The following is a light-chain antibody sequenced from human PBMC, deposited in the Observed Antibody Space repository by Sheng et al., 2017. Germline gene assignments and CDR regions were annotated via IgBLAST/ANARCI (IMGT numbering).Light chain of an antibody. Sequence: EIVLTQSPGTLSLSPGERATLSCRASQSVSSSYLAWYQQKPGQAPRLLIYGASSRATGIPDRFSGSGSGTDFTLTISRLEPEDFAVYYCQQYGSSPYTFGPGDERWRSN. CDR1: QSVSSSY. V-gene: IGKV3-20*01. CDR3: QQYGSSPYT. J-gene: IGKJ2*01. CDR2: GAS.